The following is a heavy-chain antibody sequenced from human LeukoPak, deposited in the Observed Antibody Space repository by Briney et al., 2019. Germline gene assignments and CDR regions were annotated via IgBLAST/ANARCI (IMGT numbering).Heavy chain of an antibody. CDR3: ARGDFCSSTSCYLRPMDV. CDR1: GGSMSDYY. D-gene: IGHD2-2*01. Sequence: SETLSLTCTVSGGSMSDYYWSWIREPPGKGLEWIVYIYYRGSTTYNPSLKGRVAMSVDTSKNQFSLKLSSVTAADTAVYYCARGDFCSSTSCYLRPMDVWGKGTTVTVSS. CDR2: IYYRGST. V-gene: IGHV4-59*01. J-gene: IGHJ6*03.